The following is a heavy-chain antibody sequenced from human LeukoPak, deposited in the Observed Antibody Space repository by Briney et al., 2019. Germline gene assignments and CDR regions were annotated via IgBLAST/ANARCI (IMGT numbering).Heavy chain of an antibody. V-gene: IGHV3-21*01. CDR2: IRSSSSDI. Sequence: GGSLRLSYTASGFTFSSYSMNWVRQAPGKGLEWVSFIRSSSSDIYYADSVKGRFTISRDNAKNSLYLQMDSLKAEDTAVYYCARVRSGSLDYWGQGTLVTVSS. CDR3: ARVRSGSLDY. CDR1: GFTFSSYS. D-gene: IGHD1-26*01. J-gene: IGHJ4*02.